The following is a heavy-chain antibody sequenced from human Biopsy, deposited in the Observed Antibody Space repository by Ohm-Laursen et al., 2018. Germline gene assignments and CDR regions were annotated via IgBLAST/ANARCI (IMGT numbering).Heavy chain of an antibody. V-gene: IGHV4-61*08. CDR2: VYNGGIT. CDR1: GVSVTSRGYY. J-gene: IGHJ5*02. CDR3: ARTPRDSFWSGSYKRGLWFDP. D-gene: IGHD3-3*01. Sequence: GTLSLTWPVSGVSVTSRGYYWTWIRQPPGKGLEWIGHVYNGGITNYNPSLKSRVTISKDTSKNQFSLQVNSVTAADTAVYYCARTPRDSFWSGSYKRGLWFDPWGQGTLVIVSS.